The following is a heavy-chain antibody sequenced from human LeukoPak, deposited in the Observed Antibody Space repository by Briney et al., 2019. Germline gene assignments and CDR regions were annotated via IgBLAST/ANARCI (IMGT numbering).Heavy chain of an antibody. CDR3: ASVGYVDLSPAEYFQH. V-gene: IGHV3-48*01. CDR2: ISSSSSTI. D-gene: IGHD1-26*01. CDR1: GFTFSSYS. J-gene: IGHJ1*01. Sequence: GGSLRLSCAASGFTFSSYSMNWVRQAPGKGLEWVSYISSSSSTIYYADSVKGRFTISRDNAKNSLYLQMNSLRAEDTAVYYCASVGYVDLSPAEYFQHWGQGTLVTVSS.